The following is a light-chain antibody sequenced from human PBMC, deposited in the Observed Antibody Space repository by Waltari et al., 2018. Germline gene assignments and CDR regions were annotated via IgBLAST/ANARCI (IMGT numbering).Light chain of an antibody. Sequence: SYGLTQPPPVSVSPGQTAKINCSGDVLPRQYAAWYRQRPGQAPIMLIYKDIERPSGIPERFSGSSSGTTVTLTISGVQAEDDGDYFCQSTDTNSGTRVFGSGTKVNVL. CDR2: KDI. CDR1: VLPRQY. J-gene: IGLJ1*01. V-gene: IGLV3-25*03. CDR3: QSTDTNSGTRV.